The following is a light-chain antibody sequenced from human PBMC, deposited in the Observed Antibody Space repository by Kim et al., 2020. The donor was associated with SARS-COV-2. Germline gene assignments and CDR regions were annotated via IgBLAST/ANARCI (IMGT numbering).Light chain of an antibody. V-gene: IGKV3-20*01. CDR3: KQYGTSPYT. CDR2: GAS. Sequence: SRGRRGTLSCRASQGVASRYLAGYQQTPGQAPRLLIYGASSGTSGFPDRLSGSGSGTDFTLTISRLEPEDFAVYYCKQYGTSPYTFGQGTKLEI. CDR1: QGVASRY. J-gene: IGKJ2*01.